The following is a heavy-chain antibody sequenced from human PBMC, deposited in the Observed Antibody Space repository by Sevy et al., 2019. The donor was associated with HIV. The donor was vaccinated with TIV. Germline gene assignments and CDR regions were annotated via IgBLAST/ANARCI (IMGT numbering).Heavy chain of an antibody. CDR2: ITGSGGTT. Sequence: GGSLRLSGAASEFTFISYAMSWVRQAPGKGLEWVSAITGSGGTTYYADSVRGRFTISRDNSNNTLYLQMTRLGAEDTAVSYCAKGSLEWLSALDYWGQGTLVTVSS. CDR3: AKGSLEWLSALDY. D-gene: IGHD3-3*01. J-gene: IGHJ4*02. V-gene: IGHV3-23*01. CDR1: EFTFISYA.